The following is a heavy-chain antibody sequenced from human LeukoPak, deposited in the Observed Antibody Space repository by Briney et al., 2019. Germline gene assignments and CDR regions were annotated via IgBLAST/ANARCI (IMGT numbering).Heavy chain of an antibody. V-gene: IGHV1-24*01. D-gene: IGHD3-22*01. CDR2: FDPENGET. CDR1: GYTLTELS. CDR3: ATHHYDSSGY. J-gene: IGHJ4*02. Sequence: ASVKVSCKVSGYTLTELSMHWVRQAPGKGLEWMGGFDPENGETTYAQKFQGRVTMTEDTSTDKAYMELSSLRSEDTAVYYCATHHYDSSGYWGQGTLVTVSS.